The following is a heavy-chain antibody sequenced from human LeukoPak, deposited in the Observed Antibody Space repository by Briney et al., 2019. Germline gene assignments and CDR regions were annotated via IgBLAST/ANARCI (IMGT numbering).Heavy chain of an antibody. CDR2: ISYDGSNK. Sequence: GGSLRLSCAASGFTFSSYAMHWVRQAPGKGLEWVAVISYDGSNKYYADSVKGRFTISRDNSKNTLYLQMNSLRAEDTAVYYCERYRYGSGFDYWGQGTLVTVSS. CDR3: ERYRYGSGFDY. D-gene: IGHD5-18*01. V-gene: IGHV3-30*04. CDR1: GFTFSSYA. J-gene: IGHJ4*02.